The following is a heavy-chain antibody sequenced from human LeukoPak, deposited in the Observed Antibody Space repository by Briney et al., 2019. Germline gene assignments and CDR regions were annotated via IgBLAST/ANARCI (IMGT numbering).Heavy chain of an antibody. CDR1: GDSISSYY. CDR2: IYHSGST. Sequence: SETLSLTCTVSGDSISSYYWSWIRQPPGKGLEWIGSIYHSGSTYYNPSLKSRVTISVDTSKNHFSLKLTSVTAADTATYYCARETSLAGFASGLGFNYWGQGILVTVSS. V-gene: IGHV4-59*01. J-gene: IGHJ4*02. CDR3: ARETSLAGFASGLGFNY. D-gene: IGHD6-19*01.